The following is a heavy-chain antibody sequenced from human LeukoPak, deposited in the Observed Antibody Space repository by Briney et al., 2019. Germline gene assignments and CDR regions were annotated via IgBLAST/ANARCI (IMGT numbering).Heavy chain of an antibody. D-gene: IGHD1-26*01. Sequence: SETLSLTCTVSGGSISSYYWSWIRQPPGKGLEWIGYIYYSGSTNYNPSLKSRVTISVDTSKNQFSLKLSSVTAADTAVYYCARTGSPYSGSYLNWFDPWGQGTLVTVSS. J-gene: IGHJ5*02. CDR3: ARTGSPYSGSYLNWFDP. CDR1: GGSISSYY. CDR2: IYYSGST. V-gene: IGHV4-59*01.